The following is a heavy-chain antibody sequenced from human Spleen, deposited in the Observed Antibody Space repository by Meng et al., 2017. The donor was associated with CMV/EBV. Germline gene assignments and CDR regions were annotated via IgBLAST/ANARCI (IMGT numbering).Heavy chain of an antibody. J-gene: IGHJ4*02. Sequence: MQRVQSGVEVKKPWSSVKVSGKASGYTFTYRYLHWVRQAPGQALEWMGWITPFNGNTNYAQKFQDRVTITRDRSMSTAYMELSSLRSEDTAVYYCARESGSYQLDYWGQGTLVTVSS. CDR3: ARESGSYQLDY. CDR2: ITPFNGNT. V-gene: IGHV1-45*02. D-gene: IGHD1-26*01. CDR1: GYTFTYRY.